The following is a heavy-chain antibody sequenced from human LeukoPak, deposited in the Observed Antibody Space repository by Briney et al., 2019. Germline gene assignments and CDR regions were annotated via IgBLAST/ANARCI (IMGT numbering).Heavy chain of an antibody. V-gene: IGHV3-7*01. CDR1: GFTFSRYW. D-gene: IGHD4/OR15-4a*01. Sequence: GGSLRLSCAASGFTFSRYWMTWVRQAPGKGLEGVANIKQDGSEKYYVDSVKGRFTISRDNAKNSLYLQMNSLRAEDTAVYYCARRAGAYSHPYDYWGQGTLVTVSS. CDR2: IKQDGSEK. CDR3: ARRAGAYSHPYDY. J-gene: IGHJ4*02.